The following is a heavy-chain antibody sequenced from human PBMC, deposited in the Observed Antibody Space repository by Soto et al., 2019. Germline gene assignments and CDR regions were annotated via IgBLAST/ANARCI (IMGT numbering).Heavy chain of an antibody. Sequence: GGSLRLSCAASGFTVSSNYMSWVRQAPGKGLEWVSVIYSGGSTYYADSVKGRFTISRDNSKNTLYLQMNSLRAEDTAVYYCARDLRDIAAPQNYYYYGMDVWGQGTTVTVSS. V-gene: IGHV3-53*01. CDR2: IYSGGST. CDR1: GFTVSSNY. D-gene: IGHD6-6*01. CDR3: ARDLRDIAAPQNYYYYGMDV. J-gene: IGHJ6*02.